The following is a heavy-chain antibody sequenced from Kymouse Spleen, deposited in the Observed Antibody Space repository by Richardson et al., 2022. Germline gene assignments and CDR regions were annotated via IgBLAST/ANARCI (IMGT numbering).Heavy chain of an antibody. CDR3: DFWSGYY. CDR2: IYYSGST. CDR1: GGSISSYY. V-gene: IGHV4-59*01. D-gene: IGHD3-3*01. Sequence: QVQLQESGPGLVKPSETLSLTCTVSGGSISSYYWSWIRQPPGKGLEWIGYIYYSGSTNYNPSLKSRVTISVDTSKNQFSLKLSSVTAADTAVPYYDFWSGYYKGAREPWSPSPQ. J-gene: IGHJ4*02,IGHJ5*02.